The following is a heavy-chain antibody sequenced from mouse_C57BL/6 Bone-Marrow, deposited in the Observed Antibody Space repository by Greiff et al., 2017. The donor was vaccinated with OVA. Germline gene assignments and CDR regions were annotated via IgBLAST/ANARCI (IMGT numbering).Heavy chain of an antibody. V-gene: IGHV1-81*01. J-gene: IGHJ2*01. Sequence: QVHVKQSGAELARPGASVKLSCKASGYTFTSYGISWVKQRTGQGLEWIGEIYPRSGNSSYTEKFKGKATLTADKASRTAYMELRSLTSEDSAVYFCARASYGSSYNYWGQGTTLTVSS. CDR2: IYPRSGNS. CDR1: GYTFTSYG. CDR3: ARASYGSSYNY. D-gene: IGHD1-1*01.